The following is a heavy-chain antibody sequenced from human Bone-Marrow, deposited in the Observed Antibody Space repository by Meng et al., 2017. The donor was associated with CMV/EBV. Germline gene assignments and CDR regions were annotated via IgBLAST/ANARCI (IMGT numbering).Heavy chain of an antibody. D-gene: IGHD2-2*01. J-gene: IGHJ6*02. Sequence: GEPLEISCAASGITFSSCSMNWGRQAPGEGLEWVSSISSSSIYIYGADPGKGRFTISRDNTKNSLSLQMNSLRAEDTAVYYCARDRTPRTAYGSSTSCYDRYYYGMDVWGQGTTVTVSS. CDR1: GITFSSCS. V-gene: IGHV3-21*01. CDR3: ARDRTPRTAYGSSTSCYDRYYYGMDV. CDR2: ISSSSIYI.